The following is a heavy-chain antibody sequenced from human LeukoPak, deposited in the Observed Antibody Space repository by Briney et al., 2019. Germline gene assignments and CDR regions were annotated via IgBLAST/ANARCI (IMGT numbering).Heavy chain of an antibody. Sequence: GESLKISCKASGYSFTFTKNWIGWVRLVPGKGLEWMGIIYPVDSDTRCNPSFQGQVTISVDKSISTTYLQWSSLKASDTAIYYCARHLATVTASRQYYYYGMDVWGQGTTVTVSS. D-gene: IGHD4-17*01. V-gene: IGHV5-51*01. CDR1: GYSFTFTKNW. CDR3: ARHLATVTASRQYYYYGMDV. CDR2: IYPVDSDT. J-gene: IGHJ6*02.